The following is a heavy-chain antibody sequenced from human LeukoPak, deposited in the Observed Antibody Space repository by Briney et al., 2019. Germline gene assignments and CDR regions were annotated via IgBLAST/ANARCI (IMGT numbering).Heavy chain of an antibody. V-gene: IGHV3-13*01. CDR1: GFTFSSYD. J-gene: IGHJ2*01. D-gene: IGHD3-22*01. CDR3: ARAKGYYDSSGYPHWYFDL. CDR2: IVTAGDT. Sequence: PGGPLRLSCAASGFTFSSYDMHWVRQATGKGLEWVSAIVTAGDTYYPASVKGRFTISRENAKNSLFLQMNSLRAGDTAVYYCARAKGYYDSSGYPHWYFDLWGRGTLVTVSS.